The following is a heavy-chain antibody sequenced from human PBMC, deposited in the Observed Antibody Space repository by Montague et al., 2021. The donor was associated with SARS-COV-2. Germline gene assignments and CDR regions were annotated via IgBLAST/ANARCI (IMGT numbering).Heavy chain of an antibody. CDR1: GGSFSGYY. CDR3: ASGTKRVFTYDYDSSGYASDY. Sequence: SETLSLTCAVYGGSFSGYYWSWIRQPPGKGLEWIGEINHSGSTKYNPSLKSRVTISVDTSKNQFSLKLSSVTVADTAVYYCASGTKRVFTYDYDSSGYASDYWGQGTRVTVSS. D-gene: IGHD3-22*01. CDR2: INHSGST. J-gene: IGHJ4*02. V-gene: IGHV4-34*01.